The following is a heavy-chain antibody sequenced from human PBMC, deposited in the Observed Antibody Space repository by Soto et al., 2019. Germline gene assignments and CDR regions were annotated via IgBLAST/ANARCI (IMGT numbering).Heavy chain of an antibody. J-gene: IGHJ5*02. CDR1: GYTFTDYY. CDR2: INLNSGDT. CDR3: ARARPPLNWFDR. V-gene: IGHV1-2*02. Sequence: ASVKVSFKASGYTFTDYYMEWVRQAPGQGLEWMGWINLNSGDTNFAQQFQGRVTMTRDTSITTAYMDLTRLTSDDTAVYYCARARPPLNWFDRWGQGTLVTVSS. D-gene: IGHD6-6*01.